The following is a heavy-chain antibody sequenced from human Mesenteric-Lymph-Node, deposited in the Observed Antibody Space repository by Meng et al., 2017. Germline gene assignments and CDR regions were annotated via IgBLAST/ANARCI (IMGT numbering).Heavy chain of an antibody. CDR1: GYTFTGYY. Sequence: QVQLVQSGAEGKKPGASGKVSCKASGYTFTGYYMHWVGQAPGQGLEWMGRINPNSGGTNYAQKFQGRVTMTRDTSISTAYMELSRLRSDDTAVYYCARRQQLVRGFDPWGQGTLVTVSS. D-gene: IGHD6-13*01. J-gene: IGHJ5*02. V-gene: IGHV1-2*06. CDR3: ARRQQLVRGFDP. CDR2: INPNSGGT.